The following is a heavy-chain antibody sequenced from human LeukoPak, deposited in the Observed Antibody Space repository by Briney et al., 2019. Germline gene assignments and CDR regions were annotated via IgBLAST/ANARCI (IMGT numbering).Heavy chain of an antibody. D-gene: IGHD5-24*01. CDR2: IIPIFGTA. Sequence: ASVKVSCKASGGIFSSYAISWVRQAPGQGLEWMGGIIPIFGTANYAQKFQGRVTITADESTSTAYMELSSLRSEDTAVYYCARGRDGYGSKDYWGQGTLVTVSS. CDR3: ARGRDGYGSKDY. V-gene: IGHV1-69*13. CDR1: GGIFSSYA. J-gene: IGHJ4*02.